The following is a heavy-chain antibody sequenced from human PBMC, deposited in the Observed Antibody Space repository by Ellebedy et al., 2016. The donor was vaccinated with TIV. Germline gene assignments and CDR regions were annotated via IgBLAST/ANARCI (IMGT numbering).Heavy chain of an antibody. CDR3: ARLGGSWYVRFDY. CDR1: GYTFTSYY. V-gene: IGHV1-46*01. D-gene: IGHD6-13*01. Sequence: AASVTVSCKASGYTFTSYYMHWVRQAPGQGLEWMGIINPSGGSTSYAQKFQGRVTMTRDTSTSTVYMEMSSLRSEDTAVYYCARLGGSWYVRFDYWGQGTLVTVSS. J-gene: IGHJ4*02. CDR2: INPSGGST.